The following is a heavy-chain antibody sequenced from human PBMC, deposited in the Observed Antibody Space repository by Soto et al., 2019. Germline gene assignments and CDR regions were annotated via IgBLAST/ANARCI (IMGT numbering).Heavy chain of an antibody. CDR1: GGTFSTSA. Sequence: QVQLVQSGAEVKKPGSSVKVSCKASGGTFSTSAISWVRQAPGQGLEWVGGIMPVFATPDYAQKFQGRVTMTADKSTTTAYLELTSLRTDDTAVYYCARDKDRQQLGGNYYYILDVWGQGTAITVSS. V-gene: IGHV1-69*14. CDR3: ARDKDRQQLGGNYYYILDV. CDR2: IMPVFATP. D-gene: IGHD3-3*02. J-gene: IGHJ6*02.